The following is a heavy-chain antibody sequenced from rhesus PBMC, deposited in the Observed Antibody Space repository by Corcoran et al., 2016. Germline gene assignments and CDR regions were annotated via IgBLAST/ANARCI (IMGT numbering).Heavy chain of an antibody. Sequence: QEQLVQSGAEVKKPGASVKVSCKASGYIFTSYVISWLRQAPGQGFEWMGGIHPGYGSTSYAQKFQGRVTITADMSTSTVYMERSSLRSEDTAVYYCARSMRQLEYVTFGFDVWGPGVLVTVSS. CDR3: ARSMRQLEYVTFGFDV. CDR1: GYIFTSYV. CDR2: IHPGYGST. D-gene: IGHD6-25*01. V-gene: IGHV1-70*01. J-gene: IGHJ5-1*01.